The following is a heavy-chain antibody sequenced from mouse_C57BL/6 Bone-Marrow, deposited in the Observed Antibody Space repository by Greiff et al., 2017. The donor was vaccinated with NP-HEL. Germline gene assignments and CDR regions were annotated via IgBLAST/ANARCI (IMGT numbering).Heavy chain of an antibody. J-gene: IGHJ1*03. D-gene: IGHD1-1*01. CDR2: IYPGSGST. V-gene: IGHV1-55*01. CDR1: GYTFTSYW. CDR3: ARGRDYYGSSYWYFDV. Sequence: QVQLQQPGAELVKPGASVQMSCKASGYTFTSYWITWVKQRPGQGLEWIGDIYPGSGSTNYNEKFKSKATLTVDTSSSTAYMQLSSLTSEDSAVYYCARGRDYYGSSYWYFDVWGTGTTVTVSS.